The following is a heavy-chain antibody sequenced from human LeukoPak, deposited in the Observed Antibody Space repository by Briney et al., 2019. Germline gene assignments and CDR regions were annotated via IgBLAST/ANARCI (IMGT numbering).Heavy chain of an antibody. V-gene: IGHV4-34*01. CDR1: GGSFSGYY. CDR3: ARGRAYYYDSSGRFDP. D-gene: IGHD3-22*01. Sequence: SETLSLTCAVYGGSFSGYYWSWIRQPPGKGLEWIGEINHSGSTNYNPSLKSRVTISVDTSTNQFSLKLSSVTAADTAVYYCARGRAYYYDSSGRFDPWGQGTLVTVSS. J-gene: IGHJ5*02. CDR2: INHSGST.